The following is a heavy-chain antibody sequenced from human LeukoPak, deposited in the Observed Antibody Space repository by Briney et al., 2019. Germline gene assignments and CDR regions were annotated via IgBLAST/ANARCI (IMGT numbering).Heavy chain of an antibody. J-gene: IGHJ4*02. CDR3: ARDGRYNLNYTDY. CDR1: GYTFTTYG. D-gene: IGHD1-20*01. V-gene: IGHV1-18*01. CDR2: ISGYNGNR. Sequence: GASVKVSCKASGYTFTTYGISWVRQAPGQGLEWMGWISGYNGNRNNAQKLQGRVTMTTDTSTSTAYMELRSLRSDDTAVYYCARDGRYNLNYTDYWGQGTLVTVSS.